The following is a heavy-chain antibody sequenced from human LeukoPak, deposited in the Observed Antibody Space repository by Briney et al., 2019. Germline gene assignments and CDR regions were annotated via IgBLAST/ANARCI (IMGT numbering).Heavy chain of an antibody. CDR3: ARNSGYEYAFDY. V-gene: IGHV3-64*01. D-gene: IGHD5-12*01. Sequence: GGSLRLSCAASGFTFSSYAMHWVRQAPGKGLEYVLAISSNGGSTYYANSVKGRFTISRDNSKNTLYLQMGSLRAEDMAVYYCARNSGYEYAFDYWGQGTLVTVSS. J-gene: IGHJ4*02. CDR1: GFTFSSYA. CDR2: ISSNGGST.